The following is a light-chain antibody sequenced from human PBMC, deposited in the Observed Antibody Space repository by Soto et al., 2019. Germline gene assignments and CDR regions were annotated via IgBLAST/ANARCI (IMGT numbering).Light chain of an antibody. CDR2: YDD. J-gene: IGLJ2*01. CDR3: AAWDDSLNGPV. Sequence: QSVLTQSPSVSEAPRQRVTISCSGNSSNIGNNAVNWYQQLPGEAPKLLIYYDDLLPSGVSDRFSGSKSGTSASLAISGLQSEDEADYYCAAWDDSLNGPVFGGGTQLTVL. CDR1: SSNIGNNA. V-gene: IGLV1-36*01.